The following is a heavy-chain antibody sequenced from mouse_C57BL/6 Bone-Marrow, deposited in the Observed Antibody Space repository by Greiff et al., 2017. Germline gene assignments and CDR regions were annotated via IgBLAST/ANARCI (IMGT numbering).Heavy chain of an antibody. D-gene: IGHD1-1*01. V-gene: IGHV1-81*01. CDR2: IYPRSGNT. CDR3: ARWDSIYYYGSSRSWGSY. Sequence: VQLQQSGAELARPGASVKLSCKASGYTFTSYGISWVKQRTGQGLEWIGEIYPRSGNTYYNEKFKGKATLTADKSSSTAYMELRSLTSEDSAVYFCARWDSIYYYGSSRSWGSYWGQGTTLTVSS. J-gene: IGHJ2*01. CDR1: GYTFTSYG.